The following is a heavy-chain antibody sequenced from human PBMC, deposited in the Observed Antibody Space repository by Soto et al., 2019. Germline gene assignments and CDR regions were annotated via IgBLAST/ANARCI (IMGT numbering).Heavy chain of an antibody. Sequence: LRLSCAASGFTFSSYSINWVRQAPGKGLEWFSYITSDSSTISYADSVKGRFTVSRDNAKNSLYLQMNSLRDEDTAVYYCARVGRGVYGMDVWGQGTSVTVSS. CDR2: ITSDSSTI. CDR1: GFTFSSYS. D-gene: IGHD2-8*01. J-gene: IGHJ6*02. V-gene: IGHV3-48*02. CDR3: ARVGRGVYGMDV.